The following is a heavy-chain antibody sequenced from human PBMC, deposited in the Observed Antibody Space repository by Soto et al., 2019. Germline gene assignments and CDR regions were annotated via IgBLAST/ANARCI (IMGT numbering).Heavy chain of an antibody. J-gene: IGHJ4*02. Sequence: EVQLVESGGGLVKPGGSLRLSCAASGFTFSSYSMNWVRQAPGKGLEWVSSISSSSSYIYYADSVKGRFTISRDNAKNSLYLQMNSLRAEDTAVYYCARNLLLPITLGYCSGGSCADFDYWGQGTLVTVSS. CDR1: GFTFSSYS. CDR3: ARNLLLPITLGYCSGGSCADFDY. D-gene: IGHD2-15*01. V-gene: IGHV3-21*01. CDR2: ISSSSSYI.